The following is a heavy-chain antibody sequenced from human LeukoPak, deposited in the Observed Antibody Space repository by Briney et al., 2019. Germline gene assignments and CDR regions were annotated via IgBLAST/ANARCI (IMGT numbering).Heavy chain of an antibody. CDR2: ISYDGSNK. V-gene: IGHV3-30*04. CDR3: ARLYGSGSYYHYV. D-gene: IGHD3-10*01. CDR1: GFTFSSYA. J-gene: IGHJ4*02. Sequence: GGSLRLSCAASGFTFSSYAMHWVRQAPGKGLEWVAVISYDGSNKCYADSVKGRFTISRDNSKNTLYLQMNSLRAEDTAVYYCARLYGSGSYYHYVWGQGTLVTVSS.